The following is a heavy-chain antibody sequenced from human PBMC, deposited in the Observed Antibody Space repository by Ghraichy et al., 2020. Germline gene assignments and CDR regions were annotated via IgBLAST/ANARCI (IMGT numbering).Heavy chain of an antibody. D-gene: IGHD2-2*01. J-gene: IGHJ6*02. CDR1: GFTFSSYW. CDR2: IKQDGSEK. CDR3: ARDPRRYCSSTSCEGTSAGGGIDYYYGMDV. V-gene: IGHV3-7*03. Sequence: GGSLRLSCAASGFTFSSYWMSWVRQAPGKGLEWVANIKQDGSEKYYVDSVKGRFTISRDNAKNSLYLQMNSLRAEDTAVYYCARDPRRYCSSTSCEGTSAGGGIDYYYGMDVWGQGTTVTVSS.